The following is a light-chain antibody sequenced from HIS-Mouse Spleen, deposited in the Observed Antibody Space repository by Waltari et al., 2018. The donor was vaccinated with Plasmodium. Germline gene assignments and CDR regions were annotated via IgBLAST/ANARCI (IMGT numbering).Light chain of an antibody. Sequence: SYELTQPPSVSMSPGQTARITCLGAPFPNKSAYWYQQKSGQAPVLVIYEDSKRPSGIPERFSGSSSGTMATLTISGAQVEDEADYYCYSTDSSGNHRVFGGGTKLTVL. J-gene: IGLJ3*02. V-gene: IGLV3-10*01. CDR2: EDS. CDR1: PFPNKS. CDR3: YSTDSSGNHRV.